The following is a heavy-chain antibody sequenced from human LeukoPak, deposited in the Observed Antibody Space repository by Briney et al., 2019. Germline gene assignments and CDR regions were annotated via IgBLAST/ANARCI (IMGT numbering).Heavy chain of an antibody. Sequence: SETLSLTCAVYGGSFSGYYWSWIRQPPGKGLEWIGEINHSGSTNYNPSLKSRVTISVDTSKNQFSLKLSSVTAADTAVYYCARGRRRLRYFDWLLGNWFDPWGQGTLVTVSS. CDR2: INHSGST. J-gene: IGHJ5*02. CDR1: GGSFSGYY. V-gene: IGHV4-34*01. CDR3: ARGRRRLRYFDWLLGNWFDP. D-gene: IGHD3-9*01.